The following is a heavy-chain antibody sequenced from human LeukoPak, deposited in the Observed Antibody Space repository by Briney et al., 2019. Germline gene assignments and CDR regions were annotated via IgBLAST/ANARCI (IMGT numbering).Heavy chain of an antibody. CDR2: INWNGGST. J-gene: IGHJ4*02. CDR1: GFTFDDYG. Sequence: GGSLRLSCAASGFTFDDYGMSWVRQAPGKGLEWVSGINWNGGSTGYADSVKGRFTISRDNAKNSLYLQMNSLRAEDTAIYYCAKDTVTIFGVISNHFDHWGQGTLVTVSS. V-gene: IGHV3-20*04. CDR3: AKDTVTIFGVISNHFDH. D-gene: IGHD3-3*01.